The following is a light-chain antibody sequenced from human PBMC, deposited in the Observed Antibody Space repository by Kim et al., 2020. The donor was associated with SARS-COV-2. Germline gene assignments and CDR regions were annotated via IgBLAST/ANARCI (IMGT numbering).Light chain of an antibody. V-gene: IGLV2-23*02. Sequence: PGQAITISCTGNSSDVGRYNLVSWYQQHPGKAPKIMIYEVSKRPSGVSNRFSGSKSGNTASLTISGLQAEDEADYYCCSYAGSNWVFGGGTQLTVL. CDR3: CSYAGSNWV. J-gene: IGLJ3*02. CDR2: EVS. CDR1: SSDVGRYNL.